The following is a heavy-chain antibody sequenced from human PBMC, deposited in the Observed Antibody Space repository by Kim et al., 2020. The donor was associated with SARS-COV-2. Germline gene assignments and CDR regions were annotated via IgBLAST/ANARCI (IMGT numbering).Heavy chain of an antibody. V-gene: IGHV3-74*01. CDR3: ARDGGFTNHDWYFAL. Sequence: GGSLRLSCAASGFNFRNYFMNWVRQAPGKGPVWISRITDTVRTQSYADSVKGRFTTSRDNTKNTLYLEMTSLRAEDTAIYYCARDGGFTNHDWYFALWGRGTLVTVSS. J-gene: IGHJ2*01. CDR1: GFNFRNYF. D-gene: IGHD3-16*01. CDR2: ITDTVRTQ.